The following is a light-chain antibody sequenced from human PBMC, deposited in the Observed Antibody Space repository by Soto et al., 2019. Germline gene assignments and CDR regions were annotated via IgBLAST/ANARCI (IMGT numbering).Light chain of an antibody. CDR1: QSVSSN. CDR3: QHDKTEPPWT. CDR2: GAS. Sequence: EIVMTQSPATLSVSPGERATLSSRASQSVSSNLAWYQQKPGQAPRLLIYGASTRATGIPARFSGSGSGTEFTRAISSMPSEDFAGYYCQHDKTEPPWTFCQATKVEIK. V-gene: IGKV3-15*01. J-gene: IGKJ1*01.